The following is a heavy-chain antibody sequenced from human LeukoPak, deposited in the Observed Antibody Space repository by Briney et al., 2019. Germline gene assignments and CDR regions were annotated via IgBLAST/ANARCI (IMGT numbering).Heavy chain of an antibody. Sequence: GGSLRLSCAASGFTFSSYAMHWVRQAPGKGLEWVAVISYDGSKKYYADSVKGRFTISRDNSKNTLYLQMNSLRAEDTAVYYCARDDHGGNYFDYWGQGTLVTVSS. D-gene: IGHD4-23*01. CDR3: ARDDHGGNYFDY. J-gene: IGHJ4*02. CDR1: GFTFSSYA. V-gene: IGHV3-30-3*01. CDR2: ISYDGSKK.